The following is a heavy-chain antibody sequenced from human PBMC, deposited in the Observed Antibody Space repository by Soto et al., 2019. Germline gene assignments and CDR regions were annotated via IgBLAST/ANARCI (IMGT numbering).Heavy chain of an antibody. Sequence: GESLKISCKGSGYSFTSYWIGWVRQMPGKGLEWMGIIYPGDSDTRYSPSFQGQVTISADKSISTAYLQWSSLKASDTAMYYCARHYFCSSTSCFPSRSYYYYGMDVWGQGTTVTVSS. J-gene: IGHJ6*02. CDR2: IYPGDSDT. CDR3: ARHYFCSSTSCFPSRSYYYYGMDV. V-gene: IGHV5-51*01. D-gene: IGHD2-2*01. CDR1: GYSFTSYW.